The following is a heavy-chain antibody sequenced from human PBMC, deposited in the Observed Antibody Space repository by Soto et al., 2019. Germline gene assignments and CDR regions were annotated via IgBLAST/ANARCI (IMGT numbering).Heavy chain of an antibody. V-gene: IGHV3-30-3*01. Sequence: GGSLRLSCAASGFTFNGYAIHWVRQAPGKGLEWVAVISYDGSNKYYADSVKGRFSISRDNSKNTLYLQMNSLRAEDTAVYYCVRDRQVDTTMLFDYWGQGTLVTVSS. J-gene: IGHJ4*02. CDR3: VRDRQVDTTMLFDY. D-gene: IGHD5-18*01. CDR1: GFTFNGYA. CDR2: ISYDGSNK.